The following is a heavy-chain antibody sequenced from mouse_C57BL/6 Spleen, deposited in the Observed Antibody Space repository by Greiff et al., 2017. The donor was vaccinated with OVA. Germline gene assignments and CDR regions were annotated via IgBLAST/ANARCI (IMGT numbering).Heavy chain of an antibody. D-gene: IGHD2-2*01. CDR3: ARGMVTRGNAMDY. CDR2: ISYDGSN. Sequence: EVKLMESGPGLVKPSQSLSLTCSVTGYSITSGYYWNWIRQFPGNKLEWMGYISYDGSNNYNPSLKNRISITRDTSKNQFFLKLNSVTTEDTATYYCARGMVTRGNAMDYWGQGTSVTVSS. CDR1: GYSITSGYY. J-gene: IGHJ4*01. V-gene: IGHV3-6*01.